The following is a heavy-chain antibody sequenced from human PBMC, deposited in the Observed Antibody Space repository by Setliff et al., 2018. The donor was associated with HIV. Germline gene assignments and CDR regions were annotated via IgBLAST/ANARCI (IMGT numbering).Heavy chain of an antibody. CDR1: GVSISDNNW. CDR3: AKGAGFYGDYTFDY. D-gene: IGHD4-17*01. J-gene: IGHJ4*02. Sequence: SETLSLTCDVSGVSISDNNWWSWVRQPPGRGLEWIGEVYHTGSTNYNPSLKSRVITSIDKSKNQFSLKIDSVTAADTAVYYCAKGAGFYGDYTFDYWGQGNLVTVSS. V-gene: IGHV4-4*02. CDR2: VYHTGST.